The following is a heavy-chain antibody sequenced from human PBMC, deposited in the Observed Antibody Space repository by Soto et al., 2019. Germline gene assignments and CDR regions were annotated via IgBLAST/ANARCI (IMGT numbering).Heavy chain of an antibody. CDR1: GFTFNNYW. CDR2: IKHDGSEK. J-gene: IGHJ3*02. V-gene: IGHV3-7*03. CDR3: ARRSYYGAFDI. Sequence: PGGSLRLSCAASGFTFNNYWMSWVRQAPGKGLEWVANIKHDGSEKYYVDSVKGRFTISRDNAKNSLYLQMNTLRAEDTAVYYCARRSYYGAFDIWGPGTMVTVSS. D-gene: IGHD1-26*01.